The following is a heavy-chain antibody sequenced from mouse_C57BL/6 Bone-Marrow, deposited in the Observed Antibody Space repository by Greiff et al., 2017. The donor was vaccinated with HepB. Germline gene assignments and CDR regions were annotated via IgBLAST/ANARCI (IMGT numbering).Heavy chain of an antibody. CDR2: SRNKANDYTT. D-gene: IGHD1-1*01. Sequence: EVQGVESGGGLVQSGRSLRLSCATSGFTFSDFYMEWVRQAPGKGLEWIAASRNKANDYTTEYSASVKGRFIVSRDTSQSILYLQMNALRAEDTAMYYCARDALYGSRFAYWGQGTLVTVSA. J-gene: IGHJ3*01. CDR3: ARDALYGSRFAY. CDR1: GFTFSDFY. V-gene: IGHV7-1*01.